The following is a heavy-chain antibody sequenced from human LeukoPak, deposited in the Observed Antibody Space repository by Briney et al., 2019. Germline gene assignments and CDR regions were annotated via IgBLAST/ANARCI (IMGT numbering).Heavy chain of an antibody. CDR2: MSSSDDGR. V-gene: IGHV3-23*01. CDR3: ANTAIAVADTHAFDI. D-gene: IGHD6-19*01. J-gene: IGHJ3*02. Sequence: GGSLRLSCATSGFSFSSYAMSWVRQAPGKGLEWVSAMSSSDDGRYYAASVRGRFTISRDTSRSTLYLQMNSLRAEDTAVYYCANTAIAVADTHAFDIWGQGTMVTVSS. CDR1: GFSFSSYA.